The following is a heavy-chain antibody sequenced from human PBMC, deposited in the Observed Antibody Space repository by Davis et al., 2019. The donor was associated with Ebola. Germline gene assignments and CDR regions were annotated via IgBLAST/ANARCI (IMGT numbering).Heavy chain of an antibody. V-gene: IGHV4-31*01. CDR2: IYYSGST. CDR1: GGSISSGGYY. D-gene: IGHD2-2*01. J-gene: IGHJ6*02. CDR3: ARQAAIYYYYGMDV. Sequence: MPSETLSLTCTVSGGSISSGGYYWSWIRQHPGKGLEWIGYIYYSGSTYYNPSLKSPVTISVDTSKNQFSLKLSSVTAADTAVYYCARQAAIYYYYGMDVWGQGTTVTVSS.